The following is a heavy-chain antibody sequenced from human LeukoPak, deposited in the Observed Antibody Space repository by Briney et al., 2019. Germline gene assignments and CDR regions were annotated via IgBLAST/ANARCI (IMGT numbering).Heavy chain of an antibody. Sequence: ASVKVSCRASGYTFTDNYIHWVRQAPGQGLEWMGWINPLSGGTMYAQKLQGRVTMTRDTTLRTAYIPLNGLKSHDTAIYYCAREGIKIFGGWAPFDPWGQGTLVTVS. CDR2: INPLSGGT. CDR3: AREGIKIFGGWAPFDP. D-gene: IGHD3-3*01. V-gene: IGHV1-2*02. CDR1: GYTFTDNY. J-gene: IGHJ5*02.